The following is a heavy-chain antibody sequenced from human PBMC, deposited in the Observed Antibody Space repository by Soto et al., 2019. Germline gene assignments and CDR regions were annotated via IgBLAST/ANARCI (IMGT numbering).Heavy chain of an antibody. V-gene: IGHV1-2*02. CDR3: ARERYQVISDGMDV. D-gene: IGHD2-2*01. CDR1: GYTFTGYY. CDR2: INPETGGT. J-gene: IGHJ6*02. Sequence: SVKVSCKASGYTFTGYYVHWVREAPGQGLEWMGWINPETGGTSYAQKFQGRVTLSRDTSINTAYLELSRLRFDDAAVYFCARERYQVISDGMDVWGQGTTVTVSS.